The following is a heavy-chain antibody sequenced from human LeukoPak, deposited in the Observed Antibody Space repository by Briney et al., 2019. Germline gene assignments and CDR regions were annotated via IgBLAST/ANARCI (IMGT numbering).Heavy chain of an antibody. V-gene: IGHV4-34*01. Sequence: SETLSLTCTVSGGSFSGYYWSWIRQPPGKGLEWIGEINHSGSTNYNPSLKSRVTISVDTSKNQFSLKLSSVTAANTAVYYCARGTSIAAPFDYWGQGTLVTVSS. CDR3: ARGTSIAAPFDY. CDR2: INHSGST. J-gene: IGHJ4*02. D-gene: IGHD6-6*01. CDR1: GGSFSGYY.